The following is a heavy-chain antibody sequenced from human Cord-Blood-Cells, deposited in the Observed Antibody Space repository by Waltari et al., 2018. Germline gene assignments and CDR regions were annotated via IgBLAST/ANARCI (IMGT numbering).Heavy chain of an antibody. CDR1: GGSLSGYY. Sequence: QVQLQQWGAGLLKPSETLSLTCAVDGGSLSGYYWSWIRQPPGKGLEWIGEINHSGSTNYNPSLKSRVTISVDTSKTQFSLKLSSVTAADTAVYYCARGIPDYWGQGTLVTVSS. J-gene: IGHJ4*02. CDR3: ARGIPDY. CDR2: INHSGST. V-gene: IGHV4-34*01.